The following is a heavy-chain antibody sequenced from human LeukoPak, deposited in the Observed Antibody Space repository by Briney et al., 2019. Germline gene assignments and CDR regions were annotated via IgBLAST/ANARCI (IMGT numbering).Heavy chain of an antibody. D-gene: IGHD5-18*01. J-gene: IGHJ4*02. Sequence: SQTLSLTCTVSGGSISSGGYSWSWIRQPPGKGLEWIGYIYHNGNTYYSPSLKSRVTISVDRSKNQLSLKLSSVTAADTAMYYCASGGYSYGFDYWGQGTLVTVSS. CDR3: ASGGYSYGFDY. CDR2: IYHNGNT. V-gene: IGHV4-30-2*01. CDR1: GGSISSGGYS.